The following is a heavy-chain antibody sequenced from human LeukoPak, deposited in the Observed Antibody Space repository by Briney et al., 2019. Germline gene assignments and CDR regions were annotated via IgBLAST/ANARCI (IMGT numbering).Heavy chain of an antibody. V-gene: IGHV1-2*06. D-gene: IGHD3-22*01. CDR3: ARGYYYDSSGYLYFDH. Sequence: ASVKVSCKASGYTFTGYYMHWVRQAPGQGLEWMGRINPNSGGTNYAQKFQGRVTMTRDTSISTAYMELSRLRSDDTAVYYCARGYYYDSSGYLYFDHWGQGTLVTVSS. J-gene: IGHJ4*02. CDR2: INPNSGGT. CDR1: GYTFTGYY.